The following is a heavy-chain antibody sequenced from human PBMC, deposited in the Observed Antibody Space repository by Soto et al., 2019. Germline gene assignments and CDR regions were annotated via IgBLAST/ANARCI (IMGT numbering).Heavy chain of an antibody. V-gene: IGHV6-1*01. J-gene: IGHJ5*02. CDR1: GDSVSSNSAA. D-gene: IGHD6-6*01. CDR2: TYYRSKWYN. CDR3: ARDQSCIAAGLYGFWFDP. Sequence: SQTLSLTCAISGDSVSSNSAAWNWIRQSPSRGLEWLGRTYYRSKWYNDYAVSVKSRIAINPDTSKNQFSLQLNSVTPEDTAVYYCARDQSCIAAGLYGFWFDPSGQGTLVTVSS.